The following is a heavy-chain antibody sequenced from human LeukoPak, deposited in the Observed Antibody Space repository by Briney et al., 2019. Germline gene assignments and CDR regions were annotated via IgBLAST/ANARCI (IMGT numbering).Heavy chain of an antibody. CDR2: IIPIFGTA. CDR1: GGTFSSYA. Sequence: SVKVSCKDSGGTFSSYAISWVRQAPGQGLEWMGGIIPIFGTANYAQKFQGRVTITADESTSTAYMELSSLRSEDTAVYYCARRLETYYYDSSGYSWFDPWGQGTLVTVSS. V-gene: IGHV1-69*13. J-gene: IGHJ5*02. D-gene: IGHD3-22*01. CDR3: ARRLETYYYDSSGYSWFDP.